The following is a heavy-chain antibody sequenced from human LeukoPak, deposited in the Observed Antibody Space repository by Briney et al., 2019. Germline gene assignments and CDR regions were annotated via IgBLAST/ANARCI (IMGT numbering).Heavy chain of an antibody. CDR1: GGSISSGDYY. D-gene: IGHD2-2*01. J-gene: IGHJ4*02. Sequence: SETLSLTCTVSGGSISSGDYYWSWIRQPPGKGLEWIGYIYYSGSTYYNPSLKSRVTISVDTSKNQFSLKLSSVTAADTAVYYCARELGYCSSTSCFGCWGQGTLVTVSS. CDR2: IYYSGST. CDR3: ARELGYCSSTSCFGC. V-gene: IGHV4-30-4*08.